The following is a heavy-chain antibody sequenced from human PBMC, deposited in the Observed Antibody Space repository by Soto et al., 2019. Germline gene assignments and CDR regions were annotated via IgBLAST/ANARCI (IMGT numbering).Heavy chain of an antibody. CDR3: ARGMGAENTFYYYLGMDV. D-gene: IGHD3-16*01. CDR2: INHSGST. J-gene: IGHJ6*02. CDR1: GGSFSAYH. Sequence: PSETLSLTCAVYGGSFSAYHWSWIRQPPGKGLEWIGEINHSGSTKYNPSLKSRVTISVDTSKNQFSLKLSSVTAADTAVYYCARGMGAENTFYYYLGMDVWGQGTTVTAP. V-gene: IGHV4-34*01.